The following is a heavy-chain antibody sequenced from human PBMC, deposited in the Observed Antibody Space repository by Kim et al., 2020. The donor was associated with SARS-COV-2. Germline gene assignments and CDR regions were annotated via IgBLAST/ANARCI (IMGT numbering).Heavy chain of an antibody. D-gene: IGHD3-10*01. Sequence: RVTISVDTSKNQFSLKLSSVTAADTAVYYCARVWMYYGSGSYFSSDAFDIWGQGTMVTVSS. V-gene: IGHV4-59*01. J-gene: IGHJ3*02. CDR3: ARVWMYYGSGSYFSSDAFDI.